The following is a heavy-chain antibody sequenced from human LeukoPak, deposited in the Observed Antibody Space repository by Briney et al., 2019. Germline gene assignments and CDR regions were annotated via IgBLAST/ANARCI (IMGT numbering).Heavy chain of an antibody. V-gene: IGHV4-34*01. CDR1: GGSFSAYY. CDR2: ISHTGST. Sequence: SETLSLTCAVYGGSFSAYYWSWIRQPPGKGLEWIAEISHTGSTEYNPSLESRVSVSVGTSKRQFSLNLASVTAADTAVYYCARDSWLTGLDYWGQGTLVTVSS. CDR3: ARDSWLTGLDY. J-gene: IGHJ4*02. D-gene: IGHD3-22*01.